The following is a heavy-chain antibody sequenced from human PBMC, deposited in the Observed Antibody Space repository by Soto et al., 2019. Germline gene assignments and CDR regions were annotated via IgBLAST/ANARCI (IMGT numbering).Heavy chain of an antibody. CDR3: ARDPSPYGSGFNWFDP. D-gene: IGHD3-10*01. V-gene: IGHV1-2*04. J-gene: IGHJ5*02. CDR1: GYTFTGYY. CDR2: INPNSGDT. Sequence: QVQLVQSGAEVKKPGASVKVSCKASGYTFTGYYMHWVRQAPGQGLEWMGWINPNSGDTNYAQKFQGWVTMTRDTSISTAYMELSRLRSDDTAVYYCARDPSPYGSGFNWFDPWGQGTLVTVSS.